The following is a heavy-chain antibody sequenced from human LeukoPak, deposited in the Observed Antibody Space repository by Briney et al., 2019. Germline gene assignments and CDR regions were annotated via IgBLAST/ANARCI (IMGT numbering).Heavy chain of an antibody. CDR1: GGSICSYY. V-gene: IGHV4-59*01. J-gene: IGHJ4*02. CDR2: IYYSGST. D-gene: IGHD3-10*01. CDR3: ARSFGDYFDY. Sequence: SETLSLTCTVSGGSICSYYWSWIRQPPGKGLEWIGYIYYSGSTNYNPSLKSRVTISVDTSKNQFSLKLSSVTAADTAVYYCARSFGDYFDYWGQGTLVTVSS.